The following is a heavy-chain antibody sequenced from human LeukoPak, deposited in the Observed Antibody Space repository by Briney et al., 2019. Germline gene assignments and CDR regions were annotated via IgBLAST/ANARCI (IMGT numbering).Heavy chain of an antibody. CDR3: ARDPAMQTWLSAYYIDY. CDR2: IRSDGSSI. D-gene: IGHD3-22*01. CDR1: GFSFNRYS. V-gene: IGHV3-48*01. J-gene: IGHJ4*02. Sequence: GGSLRLSCTASGFSFNRYSVNWVRQAPGKGLEWISYIRSDGSSIYCAVTVKRRFTISRDNARNSLYLQMNSLRAEDTAVYHCARDPAMQTWLSAYYIDYWGQGTQVTVSS.